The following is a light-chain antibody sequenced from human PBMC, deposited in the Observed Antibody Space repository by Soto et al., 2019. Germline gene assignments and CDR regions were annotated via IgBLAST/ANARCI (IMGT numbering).Light chain of an antibody. V-gene: IGKV1-9*01. CDR2: AAS. J-gene: IGKJ4*01. CDR1: QGISSY. Sequence: DIPLTQSPSFLSASVGDRVTITCRASQGISSYLAWYQQKPGKAPKLLIYAASTLQSWVPSRFSGSGSGTEFTITISSLQPEDFATYYCQQLNSYPFLTFGGGTKVEIK. CDR3: QQLNSYPFLT.